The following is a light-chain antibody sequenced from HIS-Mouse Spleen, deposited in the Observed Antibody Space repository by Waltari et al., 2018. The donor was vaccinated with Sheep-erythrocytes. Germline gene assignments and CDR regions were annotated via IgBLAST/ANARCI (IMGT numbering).Light chain of an antibody. CDR1: ALPKQH. V-gene: IGLV3-25*03. Sequence: SYELTQPPSVSVSPGQTARTTCSGDALPKQHAYWYQQKPGQAPVLGIYKDSERPSGIPERFSGSSSGTTVTLTISGVQAEDEADYYCQSADSSGTYVFGTGTKVTVL. CDR3: QSADSSGTYV. CDR2: KDS. J-gene: IGLJ1*01.